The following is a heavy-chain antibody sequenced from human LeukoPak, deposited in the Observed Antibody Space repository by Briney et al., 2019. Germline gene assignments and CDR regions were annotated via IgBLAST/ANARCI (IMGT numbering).Heavy chain of an antibody. CDR3: ARDEYDILTGKELDY. Sequence: GGSLRLSCAASGFTFSSYWMSWVRQAPGKGLEWVANIKQHGSEKYYVDSVKGRFTISRDNAKNSLYLQMNSLRAEDTAVYYCARDEYDILTGKELDYWGQGTLVTVSS. V-gene: IGHV3-7*03. CDR1: GFTFSSYW. J-gene: IGHJ4*02. CDR2: IKQHGSEK. D-gene: IGHD3-9*01.